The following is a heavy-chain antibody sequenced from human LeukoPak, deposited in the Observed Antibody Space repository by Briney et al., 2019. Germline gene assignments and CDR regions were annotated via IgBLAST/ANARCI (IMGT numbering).Heavy chain of an antibody. CDR3: ARDWATRLEAYYFDY. D-gene: IGHD1-1*01. J-gene: IGHJ4*02. Sequence: QSGGSLRLSCAASGFTFSSYAMSWVRQAPGKGLEWVAVISYDGSNKYYADSVKGRFTISRDNSKNTLYLQMNSLRAEDTAVYYCARDWATRLEAYYFDYWGQGTLVTVSS. CDR1: GFTFSSYA. CDR2: ISYDGSNK. V-gene: IGHV3-30-3*01.